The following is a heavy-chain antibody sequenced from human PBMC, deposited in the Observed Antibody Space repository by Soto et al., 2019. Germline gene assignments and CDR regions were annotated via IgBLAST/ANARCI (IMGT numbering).Heavy chain of an antibody. V-gene: IGHV1-69*01. D-gene: IGHD2-21*02. CDR3: ARLHCGGDCWGPLDY. Sequence: QVQLVQSGAEVKKPGSSVKVSCKASGGTFSSYAISWVRQAPGQGLEWMGGIIPIFGTANYAQKFQGRVTITADESTSTAYMELGSLRSEDTAVYYCARLHCGGDCWGPLDYWGQGTLVTVSS. CDR2: IIPIFGTA. J-gene: IGHJ4*02. CDR1: GGTFSSYA.